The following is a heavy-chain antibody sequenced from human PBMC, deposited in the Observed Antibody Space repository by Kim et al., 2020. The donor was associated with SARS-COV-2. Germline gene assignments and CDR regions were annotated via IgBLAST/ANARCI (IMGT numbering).Heavy chain of an antibody. J-gene: IGHJ3*02. V-gene: IGHV3-72*01. D-gene: IGHD2-21*01. Sequence: AAAVTGRFTISRDDSKNSLYLQINSLKSEDTAMYYCVRGGVVVATTDAFDIWGQGTMVTVSS. CDR3: VRGGVVVATTDAFDI.